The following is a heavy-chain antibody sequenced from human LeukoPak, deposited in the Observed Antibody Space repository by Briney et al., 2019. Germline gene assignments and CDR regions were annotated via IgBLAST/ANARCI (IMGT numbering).Heavy chain of an antibody. CDR3: ATAGPYSSSTNWFDP. CDR1: GGSFSGYY. CDR2: INHSGST. Sequence: SETLSLTCAVYGGSFSGYYWSWIRQPPGKGLEWIGEINHSGSTNYHPSLKSRGTISVDTSKNQCSLKLSSVAAADTAVYYCATAGPYSSSTNWFDPWGQGTLVTVSS. J-gene: IGHJ5*02. D-gene: IGHD6-6*01. V-gene: IGHV4-34*01.